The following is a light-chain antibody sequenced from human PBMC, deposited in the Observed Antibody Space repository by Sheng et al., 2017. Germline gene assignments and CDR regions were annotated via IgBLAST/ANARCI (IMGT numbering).Light chain of an antibody. CDR3: SSYAGSNSVV. Sequence: QSALTQPASVSGSPGQSITISCTGTSSDVGGYHYVSWYQHHPGKAPKLMIYDVSNRPSGVSNRFSGSKSGNTASLTISGLQTEDEADYYCSSYAGSNSVVFGGGTKLTVL. V-gene: IGLV2-14*03. CDR2: DVS. CDR1: SSDVGGYHY. J-gene: IGLJ2*01.